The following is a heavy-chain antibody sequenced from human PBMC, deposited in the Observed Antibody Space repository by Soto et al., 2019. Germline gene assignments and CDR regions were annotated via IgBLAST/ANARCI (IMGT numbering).Heavy chain of an antibody. J-gene: IGHJ4*02. V-gene: IGHV3-23*01. CDR1: GFTFDTNG. CDR2: ISAGGGTT. D-gene: IGHD3-9*01. Sequence: EVQLLDSGGGLVQPGGSLRLSCAASGFTFDTNGMTWVRQVPGKGLEWVSAISAGGGTTYYADPVKGRFTISRDNSKNMLYLQMNRLRAEDTAVYYCAKLRRYFAWLSELDYFDYWGQGTPVTVSS. CDR3: AKLRRYFAWLSELDYFDY.